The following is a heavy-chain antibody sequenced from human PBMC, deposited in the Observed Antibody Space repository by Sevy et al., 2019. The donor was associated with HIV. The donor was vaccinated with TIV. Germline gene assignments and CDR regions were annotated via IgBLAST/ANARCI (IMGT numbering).Heavy chain of an antibody. J-gene: IGHJ3*02. V-gene: IGHV3-9*03. CDR3: AKDFRASWDSSGWFNAFDI. CDR2: ISWNSGSI. CDR1: GFTFDDYA. Sequence: GGSLRLSCAASGFTFDDYAMHWVRQAPGKGLEWVSGISWNSGSIGYADSVKGRFTISRDNAKNSLYLQMNSLRAEDMALYYCAKDFRASWDSSGWFNAFDIWGQGTMVTVSS. D-gene: IGHD6-19*01.